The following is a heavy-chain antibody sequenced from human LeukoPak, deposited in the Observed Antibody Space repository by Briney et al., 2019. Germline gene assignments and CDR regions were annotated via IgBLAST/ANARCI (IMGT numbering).Heavy chain of an antibody. CDR1: GYTFTSYG. CDR2: ISAYNGNT. V-gene: IGHV1-18*01. Sequence: ASVKVSCKASGYTFTSYGISWLRQAPGQGLEGMGWISAYNGNTNYAQKLQDRVTMTTDTSTSTAYMELRSLRSDDTAVYYCARERRYGAPLDYWGQGTLVTVSS. CDR3: ARERRYGAPLDY. D-gene: IGHD4-17*01. J-gene: IGHJ4*02.